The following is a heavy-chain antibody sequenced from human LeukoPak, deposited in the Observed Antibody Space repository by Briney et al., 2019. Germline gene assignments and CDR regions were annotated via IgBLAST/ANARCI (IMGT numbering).Heavy chain of an antibody. CDR3: AKVGEQQLAVY. V-gene: IGHV3-23*01. Sequence: GGSLRLSCAASGFTFSSYAMSWVRQAPGKGLEWVSAISGSGGSTYYADSVKGRFTISRDNSKNTLYLQMNSLRGEDTAVYYCAKVGEQQLAVYWGQGTLVTVSS. CDR2: ISGSGGST. CDR1: GFTFSSYA. J-gene: IGHJ4*02. D-gene: IGHD6-13*01.